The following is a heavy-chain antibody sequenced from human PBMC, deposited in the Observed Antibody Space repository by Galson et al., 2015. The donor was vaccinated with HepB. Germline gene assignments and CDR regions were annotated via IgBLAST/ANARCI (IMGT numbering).Heavy chain of an antibody. V-gene: IGHV6-1*01. CDR2: TYYRSKWYN. Sequence: CAISGDSVSSNSAAWNWIRQSPSRGLEWLGRTYYRSKWYNDYAVSVKSRITINPDTSKNQFSLQLNSVTPEDTAVYYCARIYCSSTSCPVDYWGQGTLVTVSS. J-gene: IGHJ4*02. D-gene: IGHD2-2*01. CDR3: ARIYCSSTSCPVDY. CDR1: GDSVSSNSAA.